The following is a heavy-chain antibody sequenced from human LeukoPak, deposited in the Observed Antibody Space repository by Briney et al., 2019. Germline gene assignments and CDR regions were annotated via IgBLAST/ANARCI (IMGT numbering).Heavy chain of an antibody. CDR1: GFTVSSNY. Sequence: GGSLRLSCAASGFTVSSNYMSWVRQAPGKGLEWVSVIYSGGSTYYADSVKGRFTISRDNSKNTLYLQMNSLRAEDTAVYYCAKTSGITIFGVVISHFDYWGQGTLVTVSS. CDR2: IYSGGST. V-gene: IGHV3-53*01. CDR3: AKTSGITIFGVVISHFDY. J-gene: IGHJ4*02. D-gene: IGHD3-3*01.